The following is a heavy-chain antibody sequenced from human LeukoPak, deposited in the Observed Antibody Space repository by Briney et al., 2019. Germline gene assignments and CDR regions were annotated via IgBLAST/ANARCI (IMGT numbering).Heavy chain of an antibody. CDR1: GGSISSYY. J-gene: IGHJ6*02. D-gene: IGHD3-3*01. V-gene: IGHV4-59*01. CDR2: IYYSGST. CDR3: ARQYYDFWSGYYDDGYYYGMDA. Sequence: SETLSLTCTVSGGSISSYYWSWIRQPPGKGLEWIGYIYYSGSTNYNPSLKSRVTISVDTSKNQFSLKLSSVTAADTAVYYCARQYYDFWSGYYDDGYYYGMDAWGQGTTVTVSS.